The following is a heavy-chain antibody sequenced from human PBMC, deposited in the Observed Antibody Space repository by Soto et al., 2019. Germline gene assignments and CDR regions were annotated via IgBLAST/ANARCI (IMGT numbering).Heavy chain of an antibody. D-gene: IGHD1-26*01. J-gene: IGHJ6*02. CDR3: ARSQFHPPGVGPRYYYYYGMDV. CDR1: GYTFTSYG. Sequence: ASVKVSCKASGYTFTSYGISWVRQAPGQGLEWMGWISAYNGNTNYAQKLQGRVTMTTDTSTSTGYMELRSLRSDDTAVYYCARSQFHPPGVGPRYYYYYGMDVWGQGTTVTVSS. V-gene: IGHV1-18*01. CDR2: ISAYNGNT.